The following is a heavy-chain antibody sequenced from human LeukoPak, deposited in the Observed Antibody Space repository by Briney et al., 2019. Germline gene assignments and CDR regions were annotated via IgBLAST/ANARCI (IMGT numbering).Heavy chain of an antibody. CDR3: ARGRYVTTRGGAAAGFLDY. J-gene: IGHJ4*02. CDR2: VDHTGST. V-gene: IGHV4-59*12. CDR1: DDSITMYY. D-gene: IGHD6-13*01. Sequence: PSETLSLTCSVSDDSITMYYWTWIRQPPGKGLEWIGYVDHTGSTNFNPSLNGRVSISRDTTKNLFSLRLSSVTAADTAVYYCARGRYVTTRGGAAAGFLDYWGQGTLVTVST.